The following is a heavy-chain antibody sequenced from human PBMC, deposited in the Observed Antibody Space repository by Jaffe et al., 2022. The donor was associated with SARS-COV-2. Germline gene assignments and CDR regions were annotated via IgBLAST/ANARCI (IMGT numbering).Heavy chain of an antibody. CDR3: ARAGSAWDFDY. D-gene: IGHD6-19*01. CDR2: ISSSGSTI. CDR1: GFTFSDYY. Sequence: QVQLVESGGGLVNPGGSLRLSCAASGFTFSDYYMSWVRQAPGKGLEWVSCISSSGSTIYYADSVRGRFTISRDNAKNSLFLQMNSLRAEDAAVYYCARAGSAWDFDYWGQGTLVTVST. V-gene: IGHV3-11*01. J-gene: IGHJ4*02.